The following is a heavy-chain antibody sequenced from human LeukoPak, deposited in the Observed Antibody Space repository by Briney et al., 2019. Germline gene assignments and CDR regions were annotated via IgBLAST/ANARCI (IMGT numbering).Heavy chain of an antibody. D-gene: IGHD3-10*01. CDR2: IIPIFGTA. CDR1: GGTFSSYA. V-gene: IGHV1-69*06. CDR3: ARGGSGSYYPPDY. J-gene: IGHJ4*02. Sequence: SVKVSCKASGGTFSSYAISWVRQAPGQGLEWMGGIIPIFGTANYAQKFQGRVTITADKSTSTAYMELSSLRSEDTAVYYCARGGSGSYYPPDYWGQGTLVTVSS.